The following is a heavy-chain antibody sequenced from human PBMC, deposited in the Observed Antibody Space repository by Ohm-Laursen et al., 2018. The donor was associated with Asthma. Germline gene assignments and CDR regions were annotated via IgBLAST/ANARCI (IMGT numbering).Heavy chain of an antibody. CDR2: IYPDGGEK. J-gene: IGHJ5*02. D-gene: IGHD3-3*01. V-gene: IGHV3-7*01. CDR3: ARDRGAKNNYDFWGGYYTTPAFDP. CDR1: GLPFSNFW. Sequence: GSLRLSCTASGLPFSNFWMSWVRQAPGKGLEWVANIYPDGGEKYYVDSVDGRFTISRDNAKNSLYLQMNSLRPEDTAVYYCARDRGAKNNYDFWGGYYTTPAFDPWGQGTLVTVSS.